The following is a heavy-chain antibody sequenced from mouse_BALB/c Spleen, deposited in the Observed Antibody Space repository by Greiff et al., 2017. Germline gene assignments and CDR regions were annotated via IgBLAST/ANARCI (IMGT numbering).Heavy chain of an antibody. CDR3: ARGGYFDY. V-gene: IGHV7-3*02. CDR1: GFTFTDYY. J-gene: IGHJ2*01. CDR2: IRNKANGYTT. Sequence: EVQVVESGGGLVQPGGSLRLSCATSGFTFTDYYMSWVRQPPGKALEWLGFIRNKANGYTTEYSASVKGRFTSSRDNSQSILYLQMNTLRAEDSATYYCARGGYFDYWGQGTTLTVSS.